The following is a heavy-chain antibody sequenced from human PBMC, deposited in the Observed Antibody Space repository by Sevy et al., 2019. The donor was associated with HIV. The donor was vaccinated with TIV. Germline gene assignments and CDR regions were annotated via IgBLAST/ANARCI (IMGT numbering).Heavy chain of an antibody. V-gene: IGHV3-30*04. Sequence: GGSLRLSCAASGFTFSSYAMHWVRQAPGKGLEWVAVISYDGSNKYYADSVKGRFTISRDNSKNTLYLQMNSLRAEDTAVYYCARADCGGDCYLVFDYRGQGTLVTVSS. CDR3: ARADCGGDCYLVFDY. CDR1: GFTFSSYA. J-gene: IGHJ4*02. D-gene: IGHD2-21*01. CDR2: ISYDGSNK.